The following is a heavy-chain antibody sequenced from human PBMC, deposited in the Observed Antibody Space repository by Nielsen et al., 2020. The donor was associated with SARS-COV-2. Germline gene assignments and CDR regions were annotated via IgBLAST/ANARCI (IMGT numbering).Heavy chain of an antibody. V-gene: IGHV4-31*03. CDR3: ARDDTPLTPVTTLVY. CDR1: GGSISSSSYY. D-gene: IGHD4-17*01. CDR2: IYSSGSP. J-gene: IGHJ4*02. Sequence: SETLSLTCTVSGGSISSSSYYWGWIRQLPGKGLEWIGYIYSSGSPYYNPSLRRRVTISVDTSKNQFSLKVTSVIAADTAVYYCARDDTPLTPVTTLVYWGQGILVTVSS.